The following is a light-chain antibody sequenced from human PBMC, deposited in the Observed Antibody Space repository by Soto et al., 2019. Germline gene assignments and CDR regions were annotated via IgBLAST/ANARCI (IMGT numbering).Light chain of an antibody. CDR2: EAS. CDR1: QSINTY. Sequence: EIVLTQSPATLSLSPGERATLSCRASQSINTYLAWYQQKPGQVPRLLIYEASNRATGIPGRFSGSGSGTDFTLTISILEFEDSAVYYCQQRTNWPPYTFGQGTKLEIK. CDR3: QQRTNWPPYT. V-gene: IGKV3-11*01. J-gene: IGKJ2*01.